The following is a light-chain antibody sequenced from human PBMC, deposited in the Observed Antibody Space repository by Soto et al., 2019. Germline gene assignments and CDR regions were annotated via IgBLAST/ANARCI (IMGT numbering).Light chain of an antibody. CDR3: QQYNDNWT. J-gene: IGKJ1*01. V-gene: IGKV1-5*03. CDR1: QSICGW. Sequence: DIQMTQSPSTLSASVGDRVTITCRASQSICGWLAWYQQKPGQAPKLLIYKASTLQSGVPSRFSGSGSGTEFTLAISSLQPDDSATYYCQQYNDNWTFGQGTKVEIK. CDR2: KAS.